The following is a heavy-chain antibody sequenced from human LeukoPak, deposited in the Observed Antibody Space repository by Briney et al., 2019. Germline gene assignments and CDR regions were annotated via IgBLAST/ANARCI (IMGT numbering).Heavy chain of an antibody. V-gene: IGHV2-5*02. CDR2: IYWDDDK. CDR3: AHVRLNYYYYGMDV. CDR1: GFSLSTSGVG. D-gene: IGHD3-10*01. Sequence: SGPTLVNPTQTLALTCTFSGFSLSTSGVGVGWIRQPPGKALEWLALIYWDDDKRYSPSLKSRLTITKDTSKNQVVLTMTNMDPVGTATYYCAHVRLNYYYYGMDVWGQGTTVTVSS. J-gene: IGHJ6*02.